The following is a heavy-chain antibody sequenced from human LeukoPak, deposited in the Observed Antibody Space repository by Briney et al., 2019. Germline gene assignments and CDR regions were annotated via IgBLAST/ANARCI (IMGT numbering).Heavy chain of an antibody. CDR2: ISAYNGNT. CDR1: GYTFTSYG. D-gene: IGHD3-22*01. V-gene: IGHV1-18*01. Sequence: ASVKVSCKASGYTFTSYGISWVRQAPGQGLEWMGWISAYNGNTNYAQKLQGRVTMTTDTSTSTAYMELRSLRSDDTAVYYCARDSSGYYYVPGRNDAFDFWGQGTMVTVSS. J-gene: IGHJ3*01. CDR3: ARDSSGYYYVPGRNDAFDF.